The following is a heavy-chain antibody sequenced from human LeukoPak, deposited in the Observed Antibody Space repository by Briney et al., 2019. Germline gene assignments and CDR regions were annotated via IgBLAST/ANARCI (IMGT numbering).Heavy chain of an antibody. D-gene: IGHD1-26*01. CDR3: ARRLLTGGFDI. V-gene: IGHV5-51*01. J-gene: IGHJ3*02. CDR2: FQPGDSHS. Sequence: GESLKISCKGPGYSFTSYWIDWVRQVPGKGLEWMGPFQPGDSHSIYSPSFQGQVTFSDDKSISTAYLQWGSLRASDTAMYYCARRLLTGGFDIWGQGTMVTVSS. CDR1: GYSFTSYW.